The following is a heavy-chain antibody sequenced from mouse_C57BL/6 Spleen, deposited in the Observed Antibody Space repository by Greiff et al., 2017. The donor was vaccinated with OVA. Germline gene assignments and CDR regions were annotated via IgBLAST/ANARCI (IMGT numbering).Heavy chain of an antibody. Sequence: QVQLQQSGPELVKPGASVKISCKASGYAFSSSWMNWVKQRPGKGLEWIGRIYPGDGDTNYNGKFKGKATLTADKSSSTAYMQLSSLTSEDSAVYFCARKETKDYYSLHLDYWGQGTTLTVSS. J-gene: IGHJ2*01. D-gene: IGHD2-12*01. CDR1: GYAFSSSW. V-gene: IGHV1-82*01. CDR3: ARKETKDYYSLHLDY. CDR2: IYPGDGDT.